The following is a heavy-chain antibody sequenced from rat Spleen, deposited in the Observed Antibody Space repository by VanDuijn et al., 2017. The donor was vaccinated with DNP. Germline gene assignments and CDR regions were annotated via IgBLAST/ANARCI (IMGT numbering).Heavy chain of an antibody. J-gene: IGHJ2*01. CDR1: GFIFSNYW. D-gene: IGHD1-12*02. CDR2: ISPSGGST. V-gene: IGHV5-31*01. Sequence: EVQLVESGGGPVQPGRSLKLSCVASGFIFSNYWMTWIRQAPGKGLEWVASISPSGGSTYYRDSVKGRFTISRDNAKSTLYLQVNSLRSEDTATYYCTTGYYDGTYYPMDAWGQGVMVTVSS. CDR3: TTGYYDGTYYPMDA.